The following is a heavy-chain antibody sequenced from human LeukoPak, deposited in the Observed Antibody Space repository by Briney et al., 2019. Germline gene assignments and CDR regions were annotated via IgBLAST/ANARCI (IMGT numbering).Heavy chain of an antibody. V-gene: IGHV3-23*01. CDR1: GFTFSSFA. CDR3: AKVSRGIVAAMDV. CDR2: ISGSGGAT. D-gene: IGHD6-25*01. Sequence: GGSQRLSCAASGFTFSSFAMSWVRRAPGKGLEWVSAISGSGGATYYADSVKGRFTISRDNSKNTLYLQMNSLRAEDTAVYYCAKVSRGIVAAMDVWGKGTTVTVSS. J-gene: IGHJ6*03.